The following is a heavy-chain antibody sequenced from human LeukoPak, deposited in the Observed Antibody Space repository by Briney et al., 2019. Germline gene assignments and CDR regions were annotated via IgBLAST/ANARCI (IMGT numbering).Heavy chain of an antibody. CDR2: INPSGGST. J-gene: IGHJ6*02. CDR1: GYTFTGYY. D-gene: IGHD3-10*01. V-gene: IGHV1-46*01. Sequence: ASVKVSCTASGYTFTGYYMHWVRQAPGQGLEWMGIINPSGGSTNYAQKFQGRVTMTRDTSTSTVYMELSSLRTEDTAVYYCVKDDSHYNGSGGHVWGQGTTVTVSS. CDR3: VKDDSHYNGSGGHV.